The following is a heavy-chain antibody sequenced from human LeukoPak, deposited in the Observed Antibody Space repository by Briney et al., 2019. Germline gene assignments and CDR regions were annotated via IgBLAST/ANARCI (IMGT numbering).Heavy chain of an antibody. D-gene: IGHD6-6*01. CDR2: IYQTTT. CDR3: ARDPYSSLPADY. V-gene: IGHV4-59*01. Sequence: SETLSLTCTVSGDSMSPYFWTWVRQSPGKGLEWVGYIYQTTTTYNPSLKGRVTISTDMSQNQLSLKVTSVTAADTAVYYCARDPYSSLPADYWGQGTLVTVSS. J-gene: IGHJ4*02. CDR1: GDSMSPYF.